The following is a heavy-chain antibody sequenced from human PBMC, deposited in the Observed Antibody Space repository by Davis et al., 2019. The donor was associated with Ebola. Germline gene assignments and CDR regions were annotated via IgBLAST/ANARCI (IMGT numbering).Heavy chain of an antibody. V-gene: IGHV1-2*06. J-gene: IGHJ4*02. CDR1: GYTFTGYY. D-gene: IGHD5-24*01. Sequence: ASVKVSCKASGYTFTGYYMHWVRQAPGQGLEWMGRINPNSGGTNYAQKFQGRVTMTRDTPISTAYMELSRLRSDDTAVYYCAREGFDRDGYSRFDYWGQGTLVTVSS. CDR2: INPNSGGT. CDR3: AREGFDRDGYSRFDY.